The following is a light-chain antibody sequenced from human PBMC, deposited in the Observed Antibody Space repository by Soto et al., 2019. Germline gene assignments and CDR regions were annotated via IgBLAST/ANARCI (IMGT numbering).Light chain of an antibody. V-gene: IGKV1-16*02. CDR3: QQYDRYPWT. CDR1: QGISNY. Sequence: DIQMTQSPSSLSASIGDRVTITCRASQGISNYLGWYQQKPGKAPKSLIYSASTLQSGVSSKFSGSRSGTDFTLTMTDMQPDDFATYYCQQYDRYPWTFGQGPKVEI. CDR2: SAS. J-gene: IGKJ1*01.